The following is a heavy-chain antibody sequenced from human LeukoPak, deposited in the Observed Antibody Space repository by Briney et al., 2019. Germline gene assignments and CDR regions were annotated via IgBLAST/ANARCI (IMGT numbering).Heavy chain of an antibody. CDR1: GFPFSSYS. CDR3: ARVMTGYSVLDY. J-gene: IGHJ4*02. D-gene: IGHD3-9*01. V-gene: IGHV3-21*01. Sequence: MSGGSLRLSCAASGFPFSSYSMSWVRQAPGKGLEWVPYISRISVYIYYADSVKGRFTISRDNAKNSMYLEMNSLRAEDTAVYYCARVMTGYSVLDYWGQGTLVTVSS. CDR2: ISRISVYI.